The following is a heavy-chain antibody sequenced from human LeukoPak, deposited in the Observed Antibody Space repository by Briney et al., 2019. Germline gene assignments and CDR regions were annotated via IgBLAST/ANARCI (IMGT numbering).Heavy chain of an antibody. CDR1: GFTFEDYA. D-gene: IGHD5-18*01. CDR2: ISWNSDRI. V-gene: IGHV3-9*01. Sequence: PGGSLRLSCAASGFTFEDYAMRWVRQGPGKGLEWVSGISWNSDRIGYADSVKGRFTISRDNAKNSLYLQMNSLRPEDTALYFCTKVRGYSYGPFDYWGQGTLVTVSS. J-gene: IGHJ4*02. CDR3: TKVRGYSYGPFDY.